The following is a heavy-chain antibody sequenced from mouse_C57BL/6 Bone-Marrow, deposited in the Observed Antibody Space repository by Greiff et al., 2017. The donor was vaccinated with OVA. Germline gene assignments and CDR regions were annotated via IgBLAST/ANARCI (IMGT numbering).Heavy chain of an antibody. CDR2: INPSSGYP. J-gene: IGHJ1*03. CDR3: ARLIQRWYFDV. CDR1: GYTFTSYW. Sequence: QVQLQQSGAELAKPGASVKLSCKASGYTFTSYWMHWVKQRPGQGLEWIGYINPSSGYPKYNQKFKDKATLTADKSSSTAYIQLSSLTYEDSAVYYCARLIQRWYFDVWGTGTTVTVSS. V-gene: IGHV1-7*01.